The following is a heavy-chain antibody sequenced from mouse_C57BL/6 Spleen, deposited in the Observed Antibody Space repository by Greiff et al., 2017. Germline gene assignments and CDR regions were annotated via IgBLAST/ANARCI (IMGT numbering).Heavy chain of an antibody. Sequence: QVQLQQPGAELVKPGASVKLSCKASGYTFTSYWMQWVKQRPGQGLEWIGEIDPSDSYTNYNQKFKGKATLIVDTSSSTAYMQLSSLTSEDSAVYYCARRSSGYPYYFDYWGQGTTLTVSS. CDR1: GYTFTSYW. J-gene: IGHJ2*01. V-gene: IGHV1-50*01. D-gene: IGHD3-2*02. CDR3: ARRSSGYPYYFDY. CDR2: IDPSDSYT.